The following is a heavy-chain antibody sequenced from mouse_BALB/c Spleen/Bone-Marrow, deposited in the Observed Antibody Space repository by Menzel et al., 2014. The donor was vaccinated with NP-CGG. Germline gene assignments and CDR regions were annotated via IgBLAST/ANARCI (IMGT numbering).Heavy chain of an antibody. Sequence: LVESGAELVKPGASVKLSCKASGYTFTSYYMYWVKQRPGQGLEWIGEINPSNGGTNFNEKFKSRATLTVDKSSSTGYMQLSSLTSEDSAVYYCTRLPHWGQGTSVTVSS. J-gene: IGHJ4*01. CDR2: INPSNGGT. D-gene: IGHD5-1*01. V-gene: IGHV1S81*02. CDR3: TRLPH. CDR1: GYTFTSYY.